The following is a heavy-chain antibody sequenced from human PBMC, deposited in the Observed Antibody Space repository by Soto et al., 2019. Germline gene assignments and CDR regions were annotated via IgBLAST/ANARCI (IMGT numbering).Heavy chain of an antibody. V-gene: IGHV4-31*03. CDR1: GGSISGGGYY. CDR3: ASYGGGSDDY. CDR2: ISYSGSS. J-gene: IGHJ4*02. D-gene: IGHD5-12*01. Sequence: SETLSLTCTVSGGSISGGGYYWSWIRHQPGEALEWIGYISYSGSSNYHPPLKSRVTMSVDTSKIPFSLKLSSVTAVATAVYYCASYGGGSDDYWGQGTLVTVSS.